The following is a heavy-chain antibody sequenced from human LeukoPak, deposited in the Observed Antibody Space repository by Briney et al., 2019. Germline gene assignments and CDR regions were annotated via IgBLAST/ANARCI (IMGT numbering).Heavy chain of an antibody. CDR3: ARDYGVTGTYYDFWSGYYLNEDFDY. D-gene: IGHD3-3*01. CDR1: GFTFSSYS. V-gene: IGHV3-21*01. J-gene: IGHJ4*02. Sequence: TTGGSLRLSCAASGFTFSSYSMNWVRQAPGKGLEWVSSISSSSYIYYADSVRGRFTISRDNAKNSLYLQMNSLRAEDTAVYYCARDYGVTGTYYDFWSGYYLNEDFDYWGQGTLVTVSS. CDR2: ISSSSYI.